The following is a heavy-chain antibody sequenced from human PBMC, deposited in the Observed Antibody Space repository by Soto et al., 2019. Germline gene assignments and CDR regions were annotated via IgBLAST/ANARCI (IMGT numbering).Heavy chain of an antibody. J-gene: IGHJ4*02. D-gene: IGHD3-22*01. CDR1: GFTFSSYA. CDR3: ARDYYKYYDSSGYYRSPAY. CDR2: ISYDGSDK. Sequence: GGSLRLSCAASGFTFSSYAMHWVRQAPGKGLEWVALISYDGSDKDYADSVKGRFTISRDNSRSTLFLQMNSLRAEDTAVYYCARDYYKYYDSSGYYRSPAYWGQGTLVTVSS. V-gene: IGHV3-30-3*01.